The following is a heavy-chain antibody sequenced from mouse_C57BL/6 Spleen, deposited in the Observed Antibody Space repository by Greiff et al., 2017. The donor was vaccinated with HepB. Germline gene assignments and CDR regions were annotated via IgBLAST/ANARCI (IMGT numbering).Heavy chain of an antibody. J-gene: IGHJ1*03. CDR1: GFSLTSYG. V-gene: IGHV2-5*01. CDR2: IWRGGST. CDR3: AKNSKGYYCSSPYWYFDV. Sequence: QVQLQQSGPGLVQPSQSLSITCTVSGFSLTSYGVHWVRQSPGKGLEWLGVIWRGGSTDYNAAFMSRLSITKDNSKSQVFFKMNSLQADDTAIYYCAKNSKGYYCSSPYWYFDVWGTGTTVTVSS. D-gene: IGHD1-1*01.